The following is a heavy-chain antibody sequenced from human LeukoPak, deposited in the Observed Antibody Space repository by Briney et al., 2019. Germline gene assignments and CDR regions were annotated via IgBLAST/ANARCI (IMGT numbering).Heavy chain of an antibody. V-gene: IGHV4-39*01. Sequence: SETLSLTCTVSGGSISGGSYYWGWIRQPPRKGLECVGVYYTGSTYYNPSLKSRVTISADTSKKQFSLKLSSVTAADTGVYYCARLSSSWTWFDPWGQGTLVTVSS. CDR1: GGSISGGSYY. J-gene: IGHJ5*02. CDR2: VYYTGST. CDR3: ARLSSSWTWFDP. D-gene: IGHD6-6*01.